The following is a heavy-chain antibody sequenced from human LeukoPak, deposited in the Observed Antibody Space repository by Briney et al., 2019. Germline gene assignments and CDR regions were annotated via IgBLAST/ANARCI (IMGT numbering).Heavy chain of an antibody. J-gene: IGHJ4*02. CDR1: GGSISSSSYY. D-gene: IGHD6-19*01. V-gene: IGHV4-39*01. Sequence: SETLSLTCTVSGGSISSSSYYWGWIRQPPGKGLEWIGGIYYSGSTYYNPSLKSRGTISVDTSENQFSLKLSSVTAADTAVYYCARLGIAVAGNLYFDYWGQGTLVTVSS. CDR2: IYYSGST. CDR3: ARLGIAVAGNLYFDY.